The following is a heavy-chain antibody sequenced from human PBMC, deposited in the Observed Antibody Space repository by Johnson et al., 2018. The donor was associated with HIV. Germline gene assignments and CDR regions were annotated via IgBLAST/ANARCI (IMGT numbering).Heavy chain of an antibody. V-gene: IGHV3-7*05. CDR2: INLDGSEK. D-gene: IGHD3-10*01. J-gene: IGHJ3*01. CDR1: GFTFRSYW. Sequence: VQLVESGGGLVQPGGSLRLSCAASGFTFRSYWMSWVRQAPGTGLEWVANINLDGSEKNYVDSVKGRFTISRDNAKNSLYLQMNSLRVEDTAVYYCARVAWFVFDLWGQGTMVTVSS. CDR3: ARVAWFVFDL.